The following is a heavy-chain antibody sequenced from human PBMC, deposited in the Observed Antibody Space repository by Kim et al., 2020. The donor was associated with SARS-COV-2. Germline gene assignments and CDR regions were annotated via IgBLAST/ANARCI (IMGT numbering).Heavy chain of an antibody. J-gene: IGHJ6*02. V-gene: IGHV3-30-3*01. D-gene: IGHD6-6*01. CDR3: ARDSSSSTDYYYVMDV. CDR2: ISYDGSNK. CDR1: GFTFSSYA. Sequence: GRSLRLSCAASGFTFSSYAMHWVRQAPGKGLEWVTVISYDGSNKYYADSVKGRFTISRDNSKNTLYLQMNSLRGDDTAVYFCARDSSSSTDYYYVMDVWGQGTTVTVSS.